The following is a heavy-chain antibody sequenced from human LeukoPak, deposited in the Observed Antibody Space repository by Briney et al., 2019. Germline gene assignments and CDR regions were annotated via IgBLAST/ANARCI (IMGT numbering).Heavy chain of an antibody. CDR3: ARDGSGSVWDAFDI. D-gene: IGHD3-10*01. Sequence: GGSLRLSCAASGFTFSSYSMNWVRQAPGKGLEWVSSISSSSSYIYYADSVKGRFTISRDNAKNSLYLQMNSLRAEDTAVYYCARDGSGSVWDAFDIWGQETMVTVSS. CDR1: GFTFSSYS. CDR2: ISSSSSYI. J-gene: IGHJ3*02. V-gene: IGHV3-21*01.